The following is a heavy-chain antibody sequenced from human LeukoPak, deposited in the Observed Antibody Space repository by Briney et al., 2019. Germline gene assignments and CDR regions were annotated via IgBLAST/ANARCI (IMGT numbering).Heavy chain of an antibody. V-gene: IGHV1-69*05. CDR2: IIPIFGST. CDR3: ARRWPHSSGYYLFDY. D-gene: IGHD3-22*01. CDR1: GGTFGSHG. Sequence: SVKVSCKASGGTFGSHGLSWVRQAPGQGLEWMGGIIPIFGSTNYAQNFQGRVTITMDESTSTAYMELSSLRTDDTAVYYCARRWPHSSGYYLFDYWGQGTLVTVSS. J-gene: IGHJ4*02.